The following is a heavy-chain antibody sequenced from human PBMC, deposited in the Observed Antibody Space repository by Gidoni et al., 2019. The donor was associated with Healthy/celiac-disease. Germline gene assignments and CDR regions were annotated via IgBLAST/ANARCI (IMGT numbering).Heavy chain of an antibody. V-gene: IGHV1-69*01. Sequence: QVQLVQSGAEVKKPGSSVKVSCKASGGTFSSYAISWVRQAPGPGLEWMGGIIPIFSTAKYAQKYQGRGTITAAESDSTANMELRSRRSEYTAVYDCARESRIFGVVIIAGWFDPWGQGTLVTVSS. CDR2: IIPIFSTA. CDR3: ARESRIFGVVIIAGWFDP. J-gene: IGHJ5*02. CDR1: GGTFSSYA. D-gene: IGHD3-3*01.